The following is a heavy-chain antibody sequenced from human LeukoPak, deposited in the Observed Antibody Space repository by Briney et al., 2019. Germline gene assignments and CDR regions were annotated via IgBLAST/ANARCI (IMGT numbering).Heavy chain of an antibody. D-gene: IGHD2-21*01. V-gene: IGHV1-2*06. CDR2: INPSSGDT. J-gene: IGHJ3*02. CDR1: GYTFTAHY. CDR3: ARDPGYSYAFDI. Sequence: ASVKVSCKASGYTFTAHYMHWVRQAPGQGLEWMGRINPSSGDTEYGQRFQGRVTLTGDTSSSTANMELRRLRSDDTAVYYCARDPGYSYAFDIWGQGTVVIVSS.